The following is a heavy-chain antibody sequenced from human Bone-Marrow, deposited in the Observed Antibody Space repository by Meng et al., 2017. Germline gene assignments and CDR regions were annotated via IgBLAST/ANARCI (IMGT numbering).Heavy chain of an antibody. CDR2: IVPVSGTL. J-gene: IGHJ4*02. CDR1: GGTFRSYS. V-gene: IGHV1-69*13. CDR3: ARGWAVAVAASGGSYFDF. Sequence: SVKVSCKVSGGTFRSYSFNWVRQVPGNGLEWMGQIVPVSGTLNYAQKFQDRVTITADEFTGTVHMTLSSLTAGDTAVYYCARGWAVAVAASGGSYFDFWGQGTLVTVSS. D-gene: IGHD3-10*01.